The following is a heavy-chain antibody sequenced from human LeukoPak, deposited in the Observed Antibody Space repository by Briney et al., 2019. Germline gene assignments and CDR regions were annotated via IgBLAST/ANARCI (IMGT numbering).Heavy chain of an antibody. D-gene: IGHD3/OR15-3a*01. J-gene: IGHJ6*03. CDR3: AKGKSGDWYNYYYYMDV. Sequence: GGSLRLSCAASGFTFSSYGMHWVRQAPGKGLEWVAVISYDGSNKYYADSVKGRFTISRDNSKNTLYLQMNSLRAEDTAVYYCAKGKSGDWYNYYYYMDVWGKGTTVTVSS. CDR1: GFTFSSYG. V-gene: IGHV3-30*18. CDR2: ISYDGSNK.